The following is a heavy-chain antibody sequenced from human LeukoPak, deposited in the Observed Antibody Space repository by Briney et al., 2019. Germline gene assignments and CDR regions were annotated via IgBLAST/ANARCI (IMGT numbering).Heavy chain of an antibody. CDR2: MSWNSGSI. V-gene: IGHV3-9*01. J-gene: IGHJ3*02. CDR1: GFTFDDYA. Sequence: GGSLRLSCAASGFTFDDYAMHWVRQAPGKGLEGVSGMSWNSGSIGYADSVKGRFTISRDNAKNSLYLQMNSLRAEDTALYYCAKGDSSSWPDAFDIWGQGTMVTVSS. CDR3: AKGDSSSWPDAFDI. D-gene: IGHD6-13*01.